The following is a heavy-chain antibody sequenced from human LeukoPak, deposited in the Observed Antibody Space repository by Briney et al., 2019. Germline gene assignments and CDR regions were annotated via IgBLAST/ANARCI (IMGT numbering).Heavy chain of an antibody. CDR2: IYHSGST. CDR1: GGSISSGGYS. D-gene: IGHD3-3*01. J-gene: IGHJ5*02. Sequence: SQTLSLTCAVSGGSISSGGYSWSWIRQPPGKGLEWIGYIYHSGSTYYNPSLKSRVTISVDRSKNQFSLKLSSVTAADMAVYYCARTSYYDFWSGWNWFDPWGQGTLVTVSS. V-gene: IGHV4-30-2*01. CDR3: ARTSYYDFWSGWNWFDP.